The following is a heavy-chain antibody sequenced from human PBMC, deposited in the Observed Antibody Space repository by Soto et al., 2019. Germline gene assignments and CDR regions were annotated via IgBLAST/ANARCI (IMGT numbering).Heavy chain of an antibody. D-gene: IGHD1-26*01. CDR2: YNSDGTSI. CDR1: GFTFSSYW. Sequence: GGSLRLSCAASGFTFSSYWMHWVRQAPGKGLVWVSRYNSDGTSISYADSVKGRFTISRDNAKNTVYLQMNSLRPEDTAVYYCARAPSSGSYLWFDPRGQGTLVTVSS. CDR3: ARAPSSGSYLWFDP. V-gene: IGHV3-74*01. J-gene: IGHJ5*02.